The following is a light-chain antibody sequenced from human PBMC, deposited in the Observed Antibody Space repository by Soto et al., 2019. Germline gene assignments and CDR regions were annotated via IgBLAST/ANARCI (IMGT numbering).Light chain of an antibody. CDR2: VVT. J-gene: IGLJ3*02. CDR3: CSYAGRSWV. CDR1: SSDVGGYNF. Sequence: QSALTQPRSVSGSPGQSVTISCTGTSSDVGGYNFVSWYQQHPGKAPKLIIYVVTERPSGVPDRFSGSKSGNTASLTISGLQAEDEADYYCCSYAGRSWVFGGGTQLTVL. V-gene: IGLV2-11*01.